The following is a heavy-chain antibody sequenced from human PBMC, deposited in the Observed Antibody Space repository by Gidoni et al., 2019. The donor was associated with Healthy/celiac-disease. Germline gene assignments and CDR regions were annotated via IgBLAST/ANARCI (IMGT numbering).Heavy chain of an antibody. D-gene: IGHD6-19*01. CDR1: GFTFSNAW. CDR2: IKSKTDGGTT. Sequence: EVQLVESGGGVVKPGGSLRRSCAASGFTFSNAWMSWVRQAPGKGLEWVGRIKSKTDGGTTDYAAPVKGRFTISRDDSKNTLYLQMNSLKTEDTAVYYCTTEGIAVACPFDYWGQGTLVTVSS. CDR3: TTEGIAVACPFDY. J-gene: IGHJ4*02. V-gene: IGHV3-15*01.